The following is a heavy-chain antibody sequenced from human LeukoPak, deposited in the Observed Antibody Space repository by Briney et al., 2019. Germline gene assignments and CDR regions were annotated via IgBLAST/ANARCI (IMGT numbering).Heavy chain of an antibody. Sequence: GGSLRLSCAASGFTFSTYWMSWLRQAPGKGLEWVANMKPDGGEIYYVDSVKGRFTISRDNSKNSLYLQMNSLRAEDTAVYYCARDLVVPAAMGYFDYWGRGTRVTVSS. CDR2: MKPDGGEI. D-gene: IGHD2-2*01. CDR3: ARDLVVPAAMGYFDY. CDR1: GFTFSTYW. J-gene: IGHJ4*02. V-gene: IGHV3-7*03.